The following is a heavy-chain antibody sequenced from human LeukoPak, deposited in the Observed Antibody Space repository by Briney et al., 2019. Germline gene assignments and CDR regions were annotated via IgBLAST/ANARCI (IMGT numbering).Heavy chain of an antibody. D-gene: IGHD1-20*01. V-gene: IGHV1-69*13. CDR3: ARVPVITGTTEKGWFDP. CDR1: GYTFTNYT. CDR2: IIPIFGTA. Sequence: SVKVSCKASGYTFTNYTLNWVRQAPGQGLEWMGGIIPIFGTANYAQKFQGRVTITADESTSTAYMELSSLRSEDTAVYYCARVPVITGTTEKGWFDPWGQGTLVTVSS. J-gene: IGHJ5*02.